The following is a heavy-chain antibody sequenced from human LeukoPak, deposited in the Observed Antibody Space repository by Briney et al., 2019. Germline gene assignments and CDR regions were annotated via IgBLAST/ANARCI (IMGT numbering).Heavy chain of an antibody. CDR2: ISSSSSYI. D-gene: IGHD4-17*01. CDR1: GFTFSSYS. CDR3: ARDIDYGDYGYDY. Sequence: GGSLRLSCAASGFTFSSYSMNWVRQAPGKGLEWVSSISSSSSYIYYADSVKGRFTISRDNAKNSLYLQMNSLRAEDTAVYYCARDIDYGDYGYDYWGQGTLVTVSS. V-gene: IGHV3-21*01. J-gene: IGHJ4*02.